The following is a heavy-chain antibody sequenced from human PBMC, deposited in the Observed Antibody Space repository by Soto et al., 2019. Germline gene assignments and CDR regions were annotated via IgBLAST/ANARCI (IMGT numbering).Heavy chain of an antibody. CDR1: GFTFSSYS. J-gene: IGHJ5*02. Sequence: GGSLRLSCAASGFTFSSYSMNWVRQAPGKGLEWVSSISSSSSCIYYADSVKGRFTISRDNAKNSLYLQMNSLRAEDTAVYYCARDRTHSGSYYFKGSNWFDPWGQGTLVTVSS. CDR3: ARDRTHSGSYYFKGSNWFDP. D-gene: IGHD1-26*01. V-gene: IGHV3-21*01. CDR2: ISSSSSCI.